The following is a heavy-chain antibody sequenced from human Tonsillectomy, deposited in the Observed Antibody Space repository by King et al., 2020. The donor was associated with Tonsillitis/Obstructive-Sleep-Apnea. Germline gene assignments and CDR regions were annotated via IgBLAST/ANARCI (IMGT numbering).Heavy chain of an antibody. Sequence: QLVESGGDLVQPGGSLRLSCAASGFTFSAYAMNWVRQAPGKGLEGVSYISSSISTIYYADSVNGRFTISRDNAKNSLYLQMNSLRDEDTAVYYCARSPMVQGRLSAFDIWGQGTMVTVSS. CDR3: ARSPMVQGRLSAFDI. CDR2: ISSSISTI. CDR1: GFTFSAYA. D-gene: IGHD3-10*01. J-gene: IGHJ3*02. V-gene: IGHV3-48*02.